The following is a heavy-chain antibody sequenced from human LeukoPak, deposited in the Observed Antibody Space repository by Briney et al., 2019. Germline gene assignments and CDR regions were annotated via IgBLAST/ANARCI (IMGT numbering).Heavy chain of an antibody. CDR3: ARDVAVAGVGAFDI. CDR1: GYTFTSYG. Sequence: GASVKVSCKASGYTFTSYGISWVRQAPGQGLEWMGWMNPNSGNTGYAQKFQGRVTMTRNTSISTAYMELSSLRSEDTAVYYCARDVAVAGVGAFDIWGQGTMVTVSS. V-gene: IGHV1-8*02. D-gene: IGHD6-19*01. J-gene: IGHJ3*02. CDR2: MNPNSGNT.